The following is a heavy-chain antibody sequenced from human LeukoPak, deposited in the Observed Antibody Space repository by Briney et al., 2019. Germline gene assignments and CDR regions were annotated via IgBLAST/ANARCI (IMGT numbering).Heavy chain of an antibody. CDR1: GVTSGNFG. CDR2: IDIHDTKT. J-gene: IGHJ4*02. D-gene: IGHD2-15*01. CDR3: AKNLVVGASY. Sequence: GGSLRLSCATSGVTSGNFGMSWVRQAPGKGLEWVATIDIHDTKTNYADSVKGRFTISRDTSKKTLFLHMKSLRAEDTAVYFCAKNLVVGASYWGQGTLVTVSP. V-gene: IGHV3-23*05.